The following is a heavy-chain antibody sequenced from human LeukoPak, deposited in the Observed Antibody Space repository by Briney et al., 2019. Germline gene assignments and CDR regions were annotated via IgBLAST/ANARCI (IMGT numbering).Heavy chain of an antibody. CDR2: INHSGST. D-gene: IGHD5-18*01. J-gene: IGHJ4*02. Sequence: PSETLSLTCAVYGGSFSGYYWSWIRQPPGKGLEWIGEINHSGSTNYNPSLKSRVTISVDTSKNQFSLKLSSMTAADTAVYYCARGRGYSYATDYWGQGTLVTVSS. CDR3: ARGRGYSYATDY. V-gene: IGHV4-34*01. CDR1: GGSFSGYY.